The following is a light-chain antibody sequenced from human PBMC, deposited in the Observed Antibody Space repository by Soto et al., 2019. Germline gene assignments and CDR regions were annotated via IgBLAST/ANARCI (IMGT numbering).Light chain of an antibody. J-gene: IGKJ5*01. CDR3: QQSSSSPIT. CDR1: QSVSSSY. V-gene: IGKV3-20*01. Sequence: EIVLTQSPGTLSLSPGEGATLSCRASQSVSSSYLAWYQQKPGQAPRLLMSAASSRATGIPDRFSGSGSGTDFTLTISRLEAEDFAVYYCQQSSSSPITFGQGTQREIK. CDR2: AAS.